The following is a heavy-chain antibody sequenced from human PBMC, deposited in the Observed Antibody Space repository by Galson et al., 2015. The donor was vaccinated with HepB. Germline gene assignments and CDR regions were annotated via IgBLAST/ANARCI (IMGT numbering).Heavy chain of an antibody. J-gene: IGHJ4*02. CDR1: GFSVSNSY. Sequence: SLRLSCAVSGFSVSNSYVSWVRQAPGKGLEWLSVIYSGDHAFYAESVQGRFTISRDTSKNTVYLQMNSLRVEDTAVYYCASPFCIGGNCYPLWYWGQGTLVTVSS. D-gene: IGHD2-15*01. CDR3: ASPFCIGGNCYPLWY. CDR2: IYSGDHA. V-gene: IGHV3-53*01.